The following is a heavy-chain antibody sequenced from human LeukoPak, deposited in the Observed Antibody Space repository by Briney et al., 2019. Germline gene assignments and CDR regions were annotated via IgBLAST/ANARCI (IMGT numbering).Heavy chain of an antibody. CDR2: IYHTGST. V-gene: IGHV4-59*01. CDR3: ARDRGSPVYYYLDS. Sequence: PSETLSLTCSVSGGPITEYYWSWIRQPPGKGLEWIGYIYHTGSTNYSPSLKSRVTMSVDASRNQFSLKLVSVTAADTAVYYCARDRGSPVYYYLDSWGQGILVTVSS. CDR1: GGPITEYY. D-gene: IGHD5/OR15-5a*01. J-gene: IGHJ4*02.